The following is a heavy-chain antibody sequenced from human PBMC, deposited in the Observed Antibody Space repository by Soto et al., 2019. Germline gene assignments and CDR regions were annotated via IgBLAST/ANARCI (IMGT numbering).Heavy chain of an antibody. Sequence: ASVKVSCKASGYTFTIYDINWVRQATGQGLEWMGWMNPNSGNTAYAQKFQGRVTMTRNTSISTAYMELSSLRSEDTAVYYCARDLYYDILTHAFDIWGQGTMVTVS. CDR3: ARDLYYDILTHAFDI. D-gene: IGHD3-9*01. CDR1: GYTFTIYD. CDR2: MNPNSGNT. J-gene: IGHJ3*02. V-gene: IGHV1-8*01.